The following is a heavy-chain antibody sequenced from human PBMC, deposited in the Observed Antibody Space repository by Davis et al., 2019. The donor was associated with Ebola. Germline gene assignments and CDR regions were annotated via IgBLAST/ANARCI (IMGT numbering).Heavy chain of an antibody. CDR2: ISWNSVTI. CDR1: GFTFDSYA. CDR3: AKDTVGYVEMATMGFDY. Sequence: GGSLRLSCAASGFTFDSYAMHWVRHAPGKGLEWVSGISWNSVTIDYADSVKGRFTISRDNAKNSLYLQMNSLRAEDTALYYCAKDTVGYVEMATMGFDYWGQGSLVTVSS. J-gene: IGHJ4*02. D-gene: IGHD5-24*01. V-gene: IGHV3-9*01.